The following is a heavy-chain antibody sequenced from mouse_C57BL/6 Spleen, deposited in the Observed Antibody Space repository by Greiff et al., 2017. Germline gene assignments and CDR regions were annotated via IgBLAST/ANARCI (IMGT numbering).Heavy chain of an antibody. D-gene: IGHD1-1*01. V-gene: IGHV1-69*01. CDR3: ARCHSTGDFDY. J-gene: IGHJ2*01. CDR2: IDPSDSYT. Sequence: QVQLQQSGAELVMPGASVKLSCKASGYTFTSYCMRWVKQRPGQGLEWIREIDPSDSYTNYNQKFKGKSTMTVDKSSSTAYMQLSSLTSEDSAVYYCARCHSTGDFDYWGQGTTVTVSS. CDR1: GYTFTSYC.